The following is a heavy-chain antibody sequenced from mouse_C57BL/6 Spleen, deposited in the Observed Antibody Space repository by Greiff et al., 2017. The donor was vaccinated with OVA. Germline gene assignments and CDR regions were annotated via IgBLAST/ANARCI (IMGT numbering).Heavy chain of an antibody. CDR2: INPSSGST. Sequence: QVQLQQSGADLAKPGASVKLSCTASGYTFTSYWMHWVHQSPGQGLEWIGYINPSSGSTNYHQKFKDQATLTADKSSSTAYMQLSSLTYEDAAVYYCARSGEYYGYWGQGTTLTVAS. V-gene: IGHV1-7*01. D-gene: IGHD1-1*02. J-gene: IGHJ2*01. CDR3: ARSGEYYGY. CDR1: GYTFTSYW.